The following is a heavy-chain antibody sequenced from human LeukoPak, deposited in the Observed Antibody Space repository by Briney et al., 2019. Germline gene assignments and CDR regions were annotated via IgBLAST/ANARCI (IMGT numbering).Heavy chain of an antibody. D-gene: IGHD2-21*01. CDR3: ARSSYSTYLYYGMDV. J-gene: IGHJ6*02. V-gene: IGHV4-59*12. CDR2: IYYSGST. CDR1: GGSISSYY. Sequence: SETLSLTCTVSGGSISSYYWSWIRQPPGKGLEWIGYIYYSGSTYYNPSLKSRVTISVDTSKNQFSLKLSSVTAADTAVYYCARSSYSTYLYYGMDVWGQGTTVTVSS.